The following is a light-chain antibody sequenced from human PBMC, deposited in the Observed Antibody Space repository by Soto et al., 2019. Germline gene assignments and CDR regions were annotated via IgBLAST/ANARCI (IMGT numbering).Light chain of an antibody. Sequence: EIVLTQSPATLSVSPGERATLSCRASQSVSSNLAWYQQKPGQAPRLLIYGASTRATGIPARFSGSGSGTEFTLTISSLQSEDIAVYYCQQYNNWPWTFGQGTKVDIK. J-gene: IGKJ1*01. CDR3: QQYNNWPWT. CDR1: QSVSSN. CDR2: GAS. V-gene: IGKV3-15*01.